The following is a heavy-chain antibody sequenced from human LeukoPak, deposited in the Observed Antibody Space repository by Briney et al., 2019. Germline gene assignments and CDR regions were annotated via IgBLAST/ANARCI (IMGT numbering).Heavy chain of an antibody. CDR2: ISAYNGNT. J-gene: IGHJ4*02. CDR1: GYTFTSYG. Sequence: ASVKVSCKASGYTFTSYGISWVRQAPGQGLVWIGWISAYNGNTNYAQKLEGRVTMTTDTSTSTAYMELRSLRSDDTTVYYCARGDYGDYVKLYFDYWGQGTLVTVSS. D-gene: IGHD4-17*01. V-gene: IGHV1-18*01. CDR3: ARGDYGDYVKLYFDY.